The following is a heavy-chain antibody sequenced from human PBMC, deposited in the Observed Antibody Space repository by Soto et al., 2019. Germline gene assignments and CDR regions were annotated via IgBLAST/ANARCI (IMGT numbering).Heavy chain of an antibody. CDR3: ARASSWFVTDY. CDR2: INAGNGNT. CDR1: GYTFTSYA. Sequence: QVQLVQSGAEVKKPGASVKVSCKTSGYTFTSYAMHWVRQAPGQRLEWMGWINAGNGNTKYSQKFQGTVTIPSDTSASTAYMELSSLRSEATAVYSCARASSWFVTDYWGQGTLVPVSS. D-gene: IGHD6-13*01. V-gene: IGHV1-3*01. J-gene: IGHJ4*02.